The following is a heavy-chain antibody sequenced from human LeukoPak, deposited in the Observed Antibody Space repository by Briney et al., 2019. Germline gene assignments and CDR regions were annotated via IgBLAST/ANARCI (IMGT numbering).Heavy chain of an antibody. D-gene: IGHD3-3*01. CDR3: ARDLVFWSGYSQEGDYYYYMDV. V-gene: IGHV4-59*10. CDR2: IYTSGST. Sequence: SETLSLTCAVYGGSFSGYYWSWIRQPPGKGLEWIGRIYTSGSTNYNPSLKSRVTMSVDTSKNQFSLKLSSVTAADTAVYYCARDLVFWSGYSQEGDYYYYMDVWGKGTTVTVSS. CDR1: GGSFSGYY. J-gene: IGHJ6*03.